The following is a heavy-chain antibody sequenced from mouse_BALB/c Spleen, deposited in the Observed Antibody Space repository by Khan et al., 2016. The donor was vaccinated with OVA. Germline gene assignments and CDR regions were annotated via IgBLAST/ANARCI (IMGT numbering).Heavy chain of an antibody. V-gene: IGHV3-2*02. CDR3: ARKDYYDCDPFPY. CDR2: INYSGNT. J-gene: IGHJ3*01. Sequence: EVQLQESGPGLVKPSQSLSLTCTVTGYSITSEYTWNWIRQFPGNQLEWMGYINYSGNTRFNPSLKSRTSITRDTSKNQFFLQLNSVTTEDTATYYCARKDYYDCDPFPYWGQGTMVTVSA. D-gene: IGHD2-4*01. CDR1: GYSITSEYT.